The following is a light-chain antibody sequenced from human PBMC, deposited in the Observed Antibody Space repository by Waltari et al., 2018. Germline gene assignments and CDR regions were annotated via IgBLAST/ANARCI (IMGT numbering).Light chain of an antibody. Sequence: EVVLTQSPATLSLFPGERAILSCRASHGVSRSLAWYHTKPGLAPRLLIYDASNRATGIPARFSGSGSGTDFTLTISSLEPEDFAVYYCQQRSSLPLYTFGQGTKLDLK. V-gene: IGKV3-11*01. CDR2: DAS. CDR3: QQRSSLPLYT. J-gene: IGKJ2*01. CDR1: HGVSRS.